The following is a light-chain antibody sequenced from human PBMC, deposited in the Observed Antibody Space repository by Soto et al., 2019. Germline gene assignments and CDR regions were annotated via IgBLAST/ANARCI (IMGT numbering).Light chain of an antibody. CDR3: QQYNSFWT. Sequence: DIQMTQYPSTLSASVGDRVTITCRASQSISTWLAWYQQKPGKAPKLLIYDAVYLERGASLRFSGRGPGKEFTLNISSLQPDDLATYYCQQYNSFWTFGQGTKVEI. CDR1: QSISTW. J-gene: IGKJ1*01. V-gene: IGKV1-5*01. CDR2: DAV.